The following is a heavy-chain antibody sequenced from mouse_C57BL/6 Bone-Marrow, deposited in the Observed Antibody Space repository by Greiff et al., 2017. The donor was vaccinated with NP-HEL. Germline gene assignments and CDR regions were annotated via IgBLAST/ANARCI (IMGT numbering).Heavy chain of an antibody. CDR2: IRNKANGYTT. CDR3: ARSLLWAYWYFDV. Sequence: EVKLVESGGGLVQPGGSLSLSCAASGFTFTDYYISWVRQPPGKALEWLGFIRNKANGYTTEYSASVKGRFTISRDNSQSILYLQMNALRAEDSATYYCARSLLWAYWYFDVWGTGTTVTVSS. CDR1: GFTFTDYY. V-gene: IGHV7-3*01. J-gene: IGHJ1*03. D-gene: IGHD2-10*01.